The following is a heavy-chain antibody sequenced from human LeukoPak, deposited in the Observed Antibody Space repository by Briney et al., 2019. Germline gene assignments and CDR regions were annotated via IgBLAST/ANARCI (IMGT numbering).Heavy chain of an antibody. D-gene: IGHD3-22*01. CDR2: IDYSGST. CDR1: VGSISSYY. CDR3: ARDLYSSGYSGDAFDI. V-gene: IGHV4-59*01. J-gene: IGHJ3*02. Sequence: SETLSLTCTVSVGSISSYYWSWIRQPPGKGLEWIGYIDYSGSTNYNPSLKSRVTISVDTSKNQFSLKLSSVTAADTAVYYCARDLYSSGYSGDAFDIWGQGTMVTVSS.